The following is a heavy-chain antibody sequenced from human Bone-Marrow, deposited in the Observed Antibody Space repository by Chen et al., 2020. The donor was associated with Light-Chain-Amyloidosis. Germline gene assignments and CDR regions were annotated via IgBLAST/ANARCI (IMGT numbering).Heavy chain of an antibody. Sequence: VQLVESGGGVAQPGTSRRLSCAASGFTFSDFGFHWVRQAPGKGLEWVAVQWFNGNDNYADSVRGRFTISRDSSKNMLFLQLNSLRVEDTAIYYCARDSIEGPTDFDYWGQGTLVTVSS. CDR1: GFTFSDFG. CDR3: ARDSIEGPTDFDY. V-gene: IGHV3-33*01. D-gene: IGHD3-3*02. CDR2: QWFNGND. J-gene: IGHJ4*02.